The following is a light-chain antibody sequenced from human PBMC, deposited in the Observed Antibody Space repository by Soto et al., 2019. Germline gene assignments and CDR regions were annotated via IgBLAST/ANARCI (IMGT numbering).Light chain of an antibody. J-gene: IGLJ1*01. V-gene: IGLV2-23*01. CDR1: SSDFGSHNL. CDR3: CSYARSNYV. Sequence: QSALTQPASVSGSPGQSITISCTGTSSDFGSHNLVSWYQQHPGKAPKLMIYEGSKRPSGVSNRFSGSTSADTASLTISGLQAEDEAEYYCCSYARSNYVFGTGTKLTVL. CDR2: EGS.